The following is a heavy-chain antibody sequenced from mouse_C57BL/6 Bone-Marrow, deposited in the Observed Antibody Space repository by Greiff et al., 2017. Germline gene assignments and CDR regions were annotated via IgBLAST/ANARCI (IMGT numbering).Heavy chain of an antibody. CDR2: IRSKSNNYAT. V-gene: IGHV10-1*01. CDR3: VRLTSYWYFDV. J-gene: IGHJ1*03. Sequence: VQLQQSGGGLVQPKGSLKLSCAASGFSFNTYAMNWVRQAPGKGLEWVARIRSKSNNYATYYADSVKDRFTISRDDSESMLYLQMNNLKTEDTAMYYCVRLTSYWYFDVWGTGTTVTVSS. CDR1: GFSFNTYA.